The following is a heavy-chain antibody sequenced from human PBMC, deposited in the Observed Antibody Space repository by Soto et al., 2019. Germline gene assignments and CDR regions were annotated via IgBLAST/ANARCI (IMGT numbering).Heavy chain of an antibody. V-gene: IGHV1-2*04. CDR1: GYTFTGYY. CDR2: INPNSGGT. CDR3: ASDRRSETGHYYYGMDF. J-gene: IGHJ6*02. Sequence: AAVKVSCKASGYTFTGYYMHWVRQAPGQGLEWMGWINPNSGGTNYAQKFQGWVTMTRDTSISTAYMELSRLRSDDTAVYYCASDRRSETGHYYYGMDFWGQGTTVTVSS.